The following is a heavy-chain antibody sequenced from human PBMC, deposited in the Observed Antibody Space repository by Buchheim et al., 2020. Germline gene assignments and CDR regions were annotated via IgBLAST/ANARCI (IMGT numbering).Heavy chain of an antibody. V-gene: IGHV3-7*01. J-gene: IGHJ4*02. CDR2: IKQDGSEK. CDR1: GFTFSSYW. D-gene: IGHD3-3*01. Sequence: EVQLVESGGGLVQPGGSLRLSCAASGFTFSSYWMSWVRQAPGKGLEWVANIKQDGSEKYYVDSVKGRFTISRDNAKNSLYLQMNSLRAEDTAVYYCASSDALVLRFLEWLPLGHYFDYWGQGTL. CDR3: ASSDALVLRFLEWLPLGHYFDY.